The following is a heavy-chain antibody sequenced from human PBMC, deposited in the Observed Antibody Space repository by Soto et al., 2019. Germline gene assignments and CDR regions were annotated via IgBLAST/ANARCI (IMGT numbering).Heavy chain of an antibody. CDR2: ISAYNANT. J-gene: IGHJ6*02. CDR3: ARMGDVPYYYYGLDV. Sequence: GASVKVSCKASGYTFTSHVITWVRQAPGQGLEWMGWISAYNANTNYPENLQGRVTMTTDTSTSTAYMEVRNLISDDTAVYYCARMGDVPYYYYGLDVWGQGTTVTVSS. D-gene: IGHD3-16*01. V-gene: IGHV1-18*01. CDR1: GYTFTSHV.